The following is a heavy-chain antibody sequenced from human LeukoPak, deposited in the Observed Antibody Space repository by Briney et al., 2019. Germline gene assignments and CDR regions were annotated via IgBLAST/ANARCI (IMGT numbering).Heavy chain of an antibody. CDR2: ISTSGSTL. CDR3: ARDGPGYSVDY. J-gene: IGHJ4*02. D-gene: IGHD5-18*01. CDR1: GFSFSSYE. Sequence: PGGSLRLSCAASGFSFSSYEMNWVRQAPGKGLEWVSWISTSGSTLNYADSVKGRFTVSRDNARNSLYLQMNSLRAEDTAVYYCARDGPGYSVDYWGQGTLVTVSS. V-gene: IGHV3-48*03.